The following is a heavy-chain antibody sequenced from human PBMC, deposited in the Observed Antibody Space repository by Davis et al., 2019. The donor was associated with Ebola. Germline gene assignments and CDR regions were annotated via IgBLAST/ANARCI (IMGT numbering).Heavy chain of an antibody. CDR2: IIPIFGTA. V-gene: IGHV1-69*06. J-gene: IGHJ4*02. CDR1: GGTFSSYA. CDR3: AGGEMATRFDY. Sequence: SVKVSCKASGGTFSSYAISWVRQAPGQGLEWMGGIIPIFGTANYAQKFQGRVTITADKSASTAYMELSSLRSEDTAVYYCAGGEMATRFDYWGQGTLVTVSS. D-gene: IGHD5-24*01.